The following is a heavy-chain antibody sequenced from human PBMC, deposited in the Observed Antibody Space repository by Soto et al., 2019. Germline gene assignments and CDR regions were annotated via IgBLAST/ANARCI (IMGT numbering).Heavy chain of an antibody. D-gene: IGHD2-15*01. CDR2: IIPIFGTA. CDR1: GGTFSSYA. Sequence: QVQLVQSGAEVKKPGSSVKVSCKASGGTFSSYAISWVRQAPGQGLEWMGGIIPIFGTANYAQKFQGRVTITADETTSTAYMELSSLRSEDTAVYYCARDLCSGGSCSPAWIDYWGQGTLVTVSS. CDR3: ARDLCSGGSCSPAWIDY. V-gene: IGHV1-69*12. J-gene: IGHJ4*02.